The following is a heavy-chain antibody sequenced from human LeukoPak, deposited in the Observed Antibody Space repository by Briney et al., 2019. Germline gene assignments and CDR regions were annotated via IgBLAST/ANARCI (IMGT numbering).Heavy chain of an antibody. V-gene: IGHV3-66*02. CDR2: IYSGGST. D-gene: IGHD3-22*01. Sequence: GGSLRLSCAASGFTVSSNYMSWVRQAPGKGLEWVSVIYSGGSTYYADSVKGRFTISRDNSKNTLYLQMNSLQAEDTAVYYCARVTYYYDSSGYDAFDIWGQGTMVTVSS. CDR3: ARVTYYYDSSGYDAFDI. CDR1: GFTVSSNY. J-gene: IGHJ3*02.